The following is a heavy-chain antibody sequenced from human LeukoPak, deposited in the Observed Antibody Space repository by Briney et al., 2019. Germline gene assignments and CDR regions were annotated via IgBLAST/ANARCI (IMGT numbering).Heavy chain of an antibody. Sequence: ASVKVSCKASGYTFTDYFMHWVRQAPGQVLEWMGWINPNSGVTYYVKKFQGRVTMTRDTSISTAYMELSRLRSDDTAVYYCARAPVVVVVDTPHYYYGMDVWGQGTTVTVSS. V-gene: IGHV1-2*02. J-gene: IGHJ6*02. CDR3: ARAPVVVVVDTPHYYYGMDV. CDR2: INPNSGVT. CDR1: GYTFTDYF. D-gene: IGHD2-15*01.